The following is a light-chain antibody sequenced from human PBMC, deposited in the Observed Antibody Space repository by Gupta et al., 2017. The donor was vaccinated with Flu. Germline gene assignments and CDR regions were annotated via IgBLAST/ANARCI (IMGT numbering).Light chain of an antibody. Sequence: SYVLTQAPSASVAPGQPARITCGGNNIGSKSVHWYQQKPGQAPILVGYDDSDRPSGIPERFSGSKSGNTATLTISRVEAGDDADYYCQVWDSSSDHVVFGGGTKLTVL. CDR2: DDS. CDR1: NIGSKS. V-gene: IGLV3-21*02. CDR3: QVWDSSSDHVV. J-gene: IGLJ2*01.